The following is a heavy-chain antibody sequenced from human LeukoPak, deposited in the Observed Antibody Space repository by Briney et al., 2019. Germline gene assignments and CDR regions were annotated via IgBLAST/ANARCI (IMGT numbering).Heavy chain of an antibody. Sequence: GASVKVSCKASGYTFTGYYMHWVRQAPGQGLEWMGWINPNSGGTNYAQKFQGRVTMTRDTSISTAYMELSRLRSDDTAVYYCARGPLRPWFGYDAFDIWGQGTMVTVSS. CDR2: INPNSGGT. J-gene: IGHJ3*02. CDR1: GYTFTGYY. CDR3: ARGPLRPWFGYDAFDI. D-gene: IGHD3-10*01. V-gene: IGHV1-2*02.